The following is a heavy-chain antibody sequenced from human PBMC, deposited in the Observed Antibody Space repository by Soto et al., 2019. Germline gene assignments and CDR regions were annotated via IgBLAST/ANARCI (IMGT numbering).Heavy chain of an antibody. J-gene: IGHJ4*02. CDR3: AHHPYYGLAPYSFDY. CDR1: GFSLSTSGVG. CDR2: IYWDDDK. V-gene: IGHV2-5*02. Sequence: QITLKESGPTLVKPTQPLTLTCTFSGFSLSTSGVGVGWIRQPPGKALEWLAVIYWDDDKRSSSSLKSRLTIXXDXAXIQVVLTMTNMDPVDTATYYCAHHPYYGLAPYSFDYWGQGILVTVSS. D-gene: IGHD3-10*01.